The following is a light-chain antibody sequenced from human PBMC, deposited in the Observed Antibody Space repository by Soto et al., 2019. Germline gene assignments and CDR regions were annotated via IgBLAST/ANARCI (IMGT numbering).Light chain of an antibody. J-gene: IGKJ2*01. CDR3: QQRSNWPPGYT. CDR2: DAS. Sequence: EIVLTQSPATLSLSPGERATLSCRASQSVSSYLAWYQQKPGQAPRLLIYDASNRATGIPARFSGSGSGTDLTIIISSLEPEDFAVYYCQQRSNWPPGYTFGQGTKLEIK. V-gene: IGKV3-11*01. CDR1: QSVSSY.